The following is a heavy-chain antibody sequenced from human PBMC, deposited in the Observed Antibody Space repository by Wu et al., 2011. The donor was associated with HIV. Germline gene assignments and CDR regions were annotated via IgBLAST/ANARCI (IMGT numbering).Heavy chain of an antibody. V-gene: IGHV1-69*14. CDR1: GGTFSSYG. D-gene: IGHD2-21*01. J-gene: IGHJ4*02. CDR2: IIPMFGTA. Sequence: QVQVVQSGPEVKKPGSSVKVSCKVSGGTFSSYGIDWVRQAPGQRFEWMGRIIPMFGTANYAQKFQGRVTITADKSTSTAYMELSSLRSEDTAMYYCARDFGGDGDSWGQGTLVTVSS. CDR3: ARDFGGDGDS.